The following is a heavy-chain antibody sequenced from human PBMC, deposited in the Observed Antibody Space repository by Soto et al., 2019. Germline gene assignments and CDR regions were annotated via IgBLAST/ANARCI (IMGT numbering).Heavy chain of an antibody. Sequence: ASVKVSCKASGYTFTGYYMHWVRQAPGQGLEWMGWINLNSGGTNYAQKFQGWVTMTRDTSISTAYMELSRLRSDDTAVYYCAGSGYYHNSGMDVWGQGTTVTVSS. CDR3: AGSGYYHNSGMDV. V-gene: IGHV1-2*04. CDR1: GYTFTGYY. D-gene: IGHD3-22*01. CDR2: INLNSGGT. J-gene: IGHJ6*02.